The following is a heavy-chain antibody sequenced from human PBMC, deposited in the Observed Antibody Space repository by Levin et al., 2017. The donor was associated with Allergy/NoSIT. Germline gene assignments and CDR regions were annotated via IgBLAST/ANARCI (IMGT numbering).Heavy chain of an antibody. CDR2: ISYDGSNK. V-gene: IGHV3-30*18. CDR1: GFIFDTYD. CDR3: AKDDYGMDV. Sequence: PGGSLRLSCAASGFIFDTYDMHWVRQAPGKGLEWVAVISYDGSNKYYADSVKGRFSISRDNSKNTLYVEMNSLRVEDTAVYYCAKDDYGMDVWGQGTTVIVS. J-gene: IGHJ6*02.